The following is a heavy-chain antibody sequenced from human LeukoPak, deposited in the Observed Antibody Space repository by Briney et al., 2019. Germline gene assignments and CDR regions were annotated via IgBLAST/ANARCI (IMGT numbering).Heavy chain of an antibody. CDR1: GGSISSYY. V-gene: IGHV4-59*08. CDR2: IYYSGST. J-gene: IGHJ4*02. D-gene: IGHD2-15*01. Sequence: SETLSLTCTVSGGSISSYYWSWIRQPPGKGLEWIGYIYYSGSTYYNPSLKSRVTISVDTSKNQFSLKLSSVTAADTAVYYCARKGRHQNCYFDYWGQGTLVTVSS. CDR3: ARKGRHQNCYFDY.